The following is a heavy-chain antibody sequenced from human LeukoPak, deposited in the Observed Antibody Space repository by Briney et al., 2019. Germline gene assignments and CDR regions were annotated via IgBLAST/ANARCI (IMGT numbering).Heavy chain of an antibody. Sequence: GGSLRLSCAASGFSFSTYSMNWVRQAPGKGLEWVAVISNDGNNKYYADSVKGRFTISRDNSKNTLYLQMNSLRAEDTAVYYCAREGPYCSSTSCYLRRDNWFDPWGQGTLVTVSS. J-gene: IGHJ5*02. CDR1: GFSFSTYS. CDR2: ISNDGNNK. V-gene: IGHV3-30*14. CDR3: AREGPYCSSTSCYLRRDNWFDP. D-gene: IGHD2-2*01.